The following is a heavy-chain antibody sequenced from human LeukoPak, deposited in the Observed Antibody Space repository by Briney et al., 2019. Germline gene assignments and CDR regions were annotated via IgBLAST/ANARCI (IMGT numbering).Heavy chain of an antibody. CDR1: GFPFSDAW. CDR2: IESKTDSGTT. D-gene: IGHD3-16*01. CDR3: TRNEGDDYFDN. J-gene: IGHJ4*02. V-gene: IGHV3-15*04. Sequence: GGSLGLSCAASGFPFSDAWMSWVRQAPGKGLEWVGRIESKTDSGTTEYAAPVKGRFTISRDDSKNTLYLQMNSLKTEDTAVYYCTRNEGDDYFDNWGQGTLVTVSS.